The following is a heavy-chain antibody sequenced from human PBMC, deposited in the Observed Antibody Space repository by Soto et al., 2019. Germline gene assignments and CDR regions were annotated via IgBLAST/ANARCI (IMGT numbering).Heavy chain of an antibody. CDR1: GFTFSSYA. J-gene: IGHJ1*01. CDR3: ARDRAADWYYYDSSGYGYFQH. Sequence: QVQLVESGGGVVQPGRSLRLSCAASGFTFSSYAMHWVRQAPGKGLEWVAVISYDGSNKYYADSVKGRFTISRDNSKNTLYLQMNSLRAEDTAVYYCARDRAADWYYYDSSGYGYFQHWGQGTLVTVSS. D-gene: IGHD3-22*01. V-gene: IGHV3-30-3*01. CDR2: ISYDGSNK.